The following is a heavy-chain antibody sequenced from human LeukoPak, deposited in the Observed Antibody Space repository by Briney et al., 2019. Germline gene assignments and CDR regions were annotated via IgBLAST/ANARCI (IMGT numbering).Heavy chain of an antibody. CDR2: IIPILGIA. Sequence: SVKVSCKASGGTFSSYAISWVRQAPGQGLEWMGRIIPILGIANYAQKFQGRVTITADKSTSTAYMELNSLRSEDTAVYYCAREPIYDSSGYRIDYWGQGTLVTVSS. J-gene: IGHJ4*02. V-gene: IGHV1-69*04. D-gene: IGHD3-22*01. CDR1: GGTFSSYA. CDR3: AREPIYDSSGYRIDY.